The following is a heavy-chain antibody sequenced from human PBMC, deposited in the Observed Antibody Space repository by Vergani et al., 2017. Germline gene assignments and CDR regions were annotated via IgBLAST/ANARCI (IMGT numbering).Heavy chain of an antibody. V-gene: IGHV3-30*04. J-gene: IGHJ5*02. CDR2: ISYDGSNK. CDR1: GFTFSSYA. Sequence: QVQLVESGGGVVQPGRSLRLSCAASGFTFSSYAMHWVRQAPGKGLEWVAVISYDGSNKYYADSVKGRFTISRDNSKNTLYLQMNSLRAEDTAVYYCARGGDCSGGSCQRAWFQKSWFDPWGQGTLVTVSS. D-gene: IGHD2-15*01. CDR3: ARGGDCSGGSCQRAWFQKSWFDP.